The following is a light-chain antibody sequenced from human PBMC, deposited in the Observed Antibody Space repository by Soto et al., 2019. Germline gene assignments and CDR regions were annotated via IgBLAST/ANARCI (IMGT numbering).Light chain of an antibody. Sequence: EIVMTQSPATLSVSPGERATLSCRASQRVSSNLAWYQQKPGQAPRLLIYGASTRATGIPARFSGSGSGTEFTLTISSLQSEDFAVYYCQQYNNWPETFSQGTKV. CDR3: QQYNNWPET. CDR2: GAS. CDR1: QRVSSN. V-gene: IGKV3-15*01. J-gene: IGKJ1*01.